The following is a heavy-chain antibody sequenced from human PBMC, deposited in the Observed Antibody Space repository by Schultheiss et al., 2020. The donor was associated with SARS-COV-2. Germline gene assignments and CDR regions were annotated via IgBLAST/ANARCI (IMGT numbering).Heavy chain of an antibody. CDR2: IYHSGST. CDR3: ARGSGSTLLRGFDI. V-gene: IGHV4-4*02. Sequence: SETLSLTCAVSGGSISSSNWWSWVRQPPGKGLEWIGEIYHSGSTNYNPSLKSRVTISVDTSKNQFSLKLSSVTAADTAVYYCARGSGSTLLRGFDIWGQGTMVTVSS. D-gene: IGHD3-10*01. J-gene: IGHJ3*02. CDR1: GGSISSSNW.